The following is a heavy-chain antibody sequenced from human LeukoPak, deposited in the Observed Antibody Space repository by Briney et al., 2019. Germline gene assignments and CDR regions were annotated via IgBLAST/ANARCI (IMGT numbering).Heavy chain of an antibody. V-gene: IGHV4-39*01. J-gene: IGHJ6*02. CDR2: IYYSGST. D-gene: IGHD4-17*01. CDR1: GGSISSSSYY. CDR3: ARVSYGDYPRGRYYYGMDV. Sequence: SETLSLTCTVSGGSISSSSYYWGWIRQPPGKGLEWIGSIYYSGSTYYNPSLKSRVTISVDTSKNQFSLKLSSVTAADSAVYYCARVSYGDYPRGRYYYGMDVWGQGTTVTVSS.